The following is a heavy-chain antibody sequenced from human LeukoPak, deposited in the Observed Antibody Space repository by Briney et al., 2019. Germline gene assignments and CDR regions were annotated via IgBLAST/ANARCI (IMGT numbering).Heavy chain of an antibody. CDR3: ARGRNLWNYPKNYYMDV. CDR1: GGSFSGYY. Sequence: SETLSLTCAVYGGSFSGYYWSWIRQPPGKGLEWMGEINHSGSTNYNPSLKSRVTISVDTSKNQFSLKLSSVTAADTAVYYCARGRNLWNYPKNYYMDVWGKGTTVTVSS. V-gene: IGHV4-34*01. CDR2: INHSGST. D-gene: IGHD1-7*01. J-gene: IGHJ6*03.